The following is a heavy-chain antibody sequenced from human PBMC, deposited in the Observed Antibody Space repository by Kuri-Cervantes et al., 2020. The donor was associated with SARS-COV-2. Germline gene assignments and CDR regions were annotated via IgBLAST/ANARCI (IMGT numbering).Heavy chain of an antibody. CDR1: GFTFSGHW. V-gene: IGHV3-74*01. J-gene: IGHJ3*02. CDR3: ARDSALVVTLAFDI. Sequence: GGSLRLSCAASGFTFSGHWIHWVRQAPGKGLVWVSRINPDGSYTNNADSVKGRFTISRDNAKNSLYLQMNSLRAEDTAVYYCARDSALVVTLAFDIWGQGTMVTDSS. CDR2: INPDGSYT. D-gene: IGHD4-23*01.